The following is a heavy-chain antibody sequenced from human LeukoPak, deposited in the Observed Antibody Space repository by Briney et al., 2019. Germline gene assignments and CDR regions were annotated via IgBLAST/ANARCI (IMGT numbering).Heavy chain of an antibody. J-gene: IGHJ6*02. CDR3: TRLSGGNSDSYYYGLDV. CDR2: IKTKAESYAT. V-gene: IGHV3-73*01. CDR1: GFTFSGSA. D-gene: IGHD4-23*01. Sequence: GGSLRLSCAASGFTFSGSAIHWVRHASGKGLEWVVRIKTKAESYATAYVASGKGRFTISRDDSKNTAYLQMDSLKTEDTAMYYCTRLSGGNSDSYYYGLDVWGQGTTVTVSS.